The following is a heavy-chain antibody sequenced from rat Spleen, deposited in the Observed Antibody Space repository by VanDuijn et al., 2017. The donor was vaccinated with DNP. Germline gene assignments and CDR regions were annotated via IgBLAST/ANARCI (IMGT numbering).Heavy chain of an antibody. CDR2: ISPSGSRT. Sequence: EVQLVGSGGGLVQPGRSLKLSCAASGFTFSNYYMAWVRQAPEKGLEWVAAISPSGSRTYYPDSVKGRFTISRDNAKSSLYLQMNSLRSEDTATYYCTRDNYDGSYPHYWGQGVMVTVSS. D-gene: IGHD1-12*02. V-gene: IGHV5-27*01. CDR3: TRDNYDGSYPHY. J-gene: IGHJ2*01. CDR1: GFTFSNYY.